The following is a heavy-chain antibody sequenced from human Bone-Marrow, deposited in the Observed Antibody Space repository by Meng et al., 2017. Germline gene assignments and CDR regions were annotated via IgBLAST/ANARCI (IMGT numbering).Heavy chain of an antibody. CDR2: ISGDGGDT. J-gene: IGHJ4*02. V-gene: IGHV3-23*01. CDR3: AKGRGFGGTRYSASDN. Sequence: GGSLRLSCAASGFTFSNFGMTWVRQAPGKGLEWVSVISGDGGDTNYVDSVKGRFTISRDNSKNTLSLQMNSLGPEDTAVYYCAKGRGFGGTRYSASDNWGQGTLVTVSS. D-gene: IGHD2-21*01. CDR1: GFTFSNFG.